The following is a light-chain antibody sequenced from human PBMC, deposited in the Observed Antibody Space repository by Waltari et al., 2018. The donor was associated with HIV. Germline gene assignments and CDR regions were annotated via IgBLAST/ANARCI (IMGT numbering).Light chain of an antibody. CDR1: QHIATN. V-gene: IGKV1-33*01. Sequence: DIQMTQSPSSLSASVGDRVTITCQASQHIATNLNWFQQKPGKAPKLLIYDVSKLETGGPSRFTGGGSGATFTFTITSLRPEDIATYYCLQYDDLPLTFGGGTKGELK. CDR3: LQYDDLPLT. CDR2: DVS. J-gene: IGKJ4*01.